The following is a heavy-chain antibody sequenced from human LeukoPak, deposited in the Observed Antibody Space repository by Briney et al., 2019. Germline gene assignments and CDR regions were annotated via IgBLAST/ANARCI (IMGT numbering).Heavy chain of an antibody. CDR1: GYTFTSYD. J-gene: IGHJ6*02. CDR3: ARPPSAATDYYYYYYGMDV. CDR2: MNPNSGNT. Sequence: GASVKVSCKASGYTFTSYDINWVRQATGQGLEWMGWMNPNSGNTGYAQQFQGRVTMTRNPSISTAYMELSSLRSEDTAVYYCARPPSAATDYYYYYYGMDVWGQGTTVTVSS. D-gene: IGHD6-13*01. V-gene: IGHV1-8*01.